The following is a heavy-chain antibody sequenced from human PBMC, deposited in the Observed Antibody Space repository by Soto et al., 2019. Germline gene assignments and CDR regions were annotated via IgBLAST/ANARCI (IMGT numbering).Heavy chain of an antibody. J-gene: IGHJ4*02. CDR2: INSDGSST. V-gene: IGHV3-74*01. CDR1: GFTFSSYW. CDR3: AKDGNSGSYYLFDY. Sequence: PGGSLRLSCAASGFTFSSYWMHWVRQAPGKGLVWVSRINSDGSSTSYADSVKGRFTISRDNSKNSLYLQMNSLRTEDTALYYCAKDGNSGSYYLFDYWGQGTLVTVSS. D-gene: IGHD1-26*01.